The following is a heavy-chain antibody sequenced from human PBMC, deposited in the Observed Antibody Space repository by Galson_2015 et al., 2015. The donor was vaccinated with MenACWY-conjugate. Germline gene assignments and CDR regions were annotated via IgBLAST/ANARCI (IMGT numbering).Heavy chain of an antibody. CDR3: AKDLIINDPAAYCGGDCYFWGSSSQYFDY. CDR1: RFTFSSYG. V-gene: IGHV3-30*02. CDR2: IRYDGSNK. Sequence: SLRLSCAASRFTFSSYGMHWVRQAPGKGLEWVAFIRYDGSNKYYADSVKGRFTISRDNSKNTLYLQMNSLRAEDTAVYYCAKDLIINDPAAYCGGDCYFWGSSSQYFDYWGQGTLV. J-gene: IGHJ4*02. D-gene: IGHD2-21*02.